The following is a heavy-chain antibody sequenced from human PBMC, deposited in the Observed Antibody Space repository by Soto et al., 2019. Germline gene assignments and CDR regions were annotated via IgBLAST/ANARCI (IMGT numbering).Heavy chain of an antibody. D-gene: IGHD3-10*01. J-gene: IGHJ4*02. V-gene: IGHV4-31*03. CDR2: IYYSGST. CDR1: GGSISSGGYY. CDR3: ARGVTMVRGVIHTPYFDY. Sequence: QVQLQESGPGLVKPSQTLSLTCTVSGGSISSGGYYWSWIRQHPGKGLEWIGYIYYSGSTYYNPSLKSRVTISVDTSKNQFTLKLSSVTAADTAVYYCARGVTMVRGVIHTPYFDYWGQGTLVTVSS.